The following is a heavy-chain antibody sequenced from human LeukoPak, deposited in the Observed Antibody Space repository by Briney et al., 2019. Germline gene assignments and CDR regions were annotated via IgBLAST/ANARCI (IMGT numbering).Heavy chain of an antibody. CDR1: GGSFSGYY. Sequence: PSETLSLTCAVYGGSFSGYYWNWLRQPPGKGLEWSGEITHSGSTNYNPSLKSRVTLSVDTSKNHFSLKLTSVTAADTAVYYCARGGYSSSSRGHYYYYMGVWGKGTTVTVSS. CDR3: ARGGYSSSSRGHYYYYMGV. V-gene: IGHV4-34*01. J-gene: IGHJ6*03. CDR2: ITHSGST. D-gene: IGHD6-6*01.